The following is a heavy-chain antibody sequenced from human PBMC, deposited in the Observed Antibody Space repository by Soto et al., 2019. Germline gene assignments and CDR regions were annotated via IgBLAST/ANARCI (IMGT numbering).Heavy chain of an antibody. CDR2: INHSGST. J-gene: IGHJ3*01. CDR3: ARISRYCSSTSCYPDAFDL. Sequence: PSGTLSLTCAVYGGSFSGYYWSWIRQPPGKGLEWIGEINHSGSTNYNPSLKSRVTISVDTSKNQFSLKLSSVTAADTAVYYCARISRYCSSTSCYPDAFDLWGQGTRVTVS. D-gene: IGHD2-2*01. CDR1: GGSFSGYY. V-gene: IGHV4-34*01.